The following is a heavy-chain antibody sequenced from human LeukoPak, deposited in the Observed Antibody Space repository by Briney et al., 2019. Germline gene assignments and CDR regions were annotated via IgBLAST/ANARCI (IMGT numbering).Heavy chain of an antibody. CDR1: GYSFTSNW. Sequence: GESLKISCKSSGYSFTSNWIGWVRQMPGKGLEWMGILYPGDSETKYSPSFQGQVTISVDKSISTAYLQWSSLKASDTAMYYCVTTSGSFRREDYYYYYMDVWGKGTTVTVSS. CDR2: LYPGDSET. CDR3: VTTSGSFRREDYYYYYMDV. V-gene: IGHV5-51*01. J-gene: IGHJ6*03. D-gene: IGHD6-13*01.